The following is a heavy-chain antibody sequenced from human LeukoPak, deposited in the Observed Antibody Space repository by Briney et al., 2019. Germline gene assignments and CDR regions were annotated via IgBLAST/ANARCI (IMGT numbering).Heavy chain of an antibody. CDR1: GFTSTNFA. V-gene: IGHV1-58*01. J-gene: IGHJ4*02. D-gene: IGHD3-16*01. CDR3: AADLSNPRMGASYLDS. CDR2: IIVGSDAT. Sequence: GASVKVSCKASGFTSTNFAVQWVRQARGQRLEWIGWIIVGSDATKCAQDFQERVTITRDLSTSTLYMELRSLTSEDTAVYYCAADLSNPRMGASYLDSWGQGTLVPVSS.